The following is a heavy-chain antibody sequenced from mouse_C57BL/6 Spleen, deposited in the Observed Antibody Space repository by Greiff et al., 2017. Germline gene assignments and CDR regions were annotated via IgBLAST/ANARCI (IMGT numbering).Heavy chain of an antibody. V-gene: IGHV1-69*01. D-gene: IGHD2-2*01. Sequence: QVQLQQPGAELVMPGASVKLSCKASGYTFTRYWMHWVKQRPGQGLEWIGEIDPSDSYTNYNQKFKGKSTLTVDKSSSTAYMQLSSLTSEDSAVYYGASLNQGAMDYWGQGTSVTVSS. J-gene: IGHJ4*01. CDR1: GYTFTRYW. CDR2: IDPSDSYT. CDR3: ASLNQGAMDY.